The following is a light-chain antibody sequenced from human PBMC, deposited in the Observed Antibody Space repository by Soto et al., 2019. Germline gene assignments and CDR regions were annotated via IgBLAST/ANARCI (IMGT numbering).Light chain of an antibody. CDR1: SSNIGSNT. J-gene: IGLJ1*01. V-gene: IGLV1-44*01. CDR3: AAWHESLNGYV. CDR2: SNN. Sequence: QSVLTQPPSASGTPGQRVTISCSGSSSNIGSNTVNWYQQLPGTAPKLLIYSNNQRPSGVPDRFSGSKSGTSASLAISGLQSEDEADYYCAAWHESLNGYVFGTGTKVTVL.